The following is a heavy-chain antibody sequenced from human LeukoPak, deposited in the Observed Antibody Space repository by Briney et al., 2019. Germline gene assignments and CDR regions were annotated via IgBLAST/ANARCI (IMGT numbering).Heavy chain of an antibody. J-gene: IGHJ5*02. CDR2: INPNSGGT. Sequence: ASVKVSCKASGYTFTGYYMHWVRQAPGRGLEWMGWINPNSGGTNYAQKFQGRVTMTRDTSISTAYMELSRLRSDDTAVYYCARDGEWELHDWFDPWGQGTLVTVSS. CDR1: GYTFTGYY. D-gene: IGHD1-26*01. CDR3: ARDGEWELHDWFDP. V-gene: IGHV1-2*02.